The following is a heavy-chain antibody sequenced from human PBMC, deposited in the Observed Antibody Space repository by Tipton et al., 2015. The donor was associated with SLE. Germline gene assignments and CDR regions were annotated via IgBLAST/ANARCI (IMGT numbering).Heavy chain of an antibody. CDR2: IKEDGSEK. CDR1: GFTFSSSW. V-gene: IGHV3-7*01. J-gene: IGHJ5*02. Sequence: GSLRLSCAASGFTFSSSWMNWVRLAPGKGLEWVANIKEDGSEKHYVDSVKDRLTISRDNAKNSLYLQMNSLRVEDTAVYYCARDDPGLNWFDPWGQGTLVSVSS. D-gene: IGHD3-10*01. CDR3: ARDDPGLNWFDP.